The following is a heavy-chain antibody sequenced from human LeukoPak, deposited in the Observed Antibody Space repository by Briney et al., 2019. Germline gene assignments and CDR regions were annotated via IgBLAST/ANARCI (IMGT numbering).Heavy chain of an antibody. V-gene: IGHV5-51*01. D-gene: IGHD6-13*01. Sequence: GESLKISCKGSGYSFTSYWIGWVRQMPGKGLEWMGIIYPGDSDTRYSPSFQGQVTISADKSISTAYLQWSSLKASDTAMYYCASSHLSWAKGSSWYAFDIWGQGTMVTVSS. CDR1: GYSFTSYW. CDR3: ASSHLSWAKGSSWYAFDI. J-gene: IGHJ3*02. CDR2: IYPGDSDT.